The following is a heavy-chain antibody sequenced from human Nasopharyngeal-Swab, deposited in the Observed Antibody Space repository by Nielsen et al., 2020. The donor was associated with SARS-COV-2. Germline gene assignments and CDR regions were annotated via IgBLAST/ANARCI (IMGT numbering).Heavy chain of an antibody. D-gene: IGHD3-10*01. CDR1: RFTFSSYA. CDR2: ISGSGGST. CDR3: AKHGLLWFGELSRWFDP. Sequence: GESLKISCAASRFTFSSYAMSWVRQAPGKGLEWVSAISGSGGSTYYADSVKGRFTISRDNSKNTLYLQMNSLRAEDTAVYYCAKHGLLWFGELSRWFDPWGQGTLVTVSS. V-gene: IGHV3-23*01. J-gene: IGHJ5*02.